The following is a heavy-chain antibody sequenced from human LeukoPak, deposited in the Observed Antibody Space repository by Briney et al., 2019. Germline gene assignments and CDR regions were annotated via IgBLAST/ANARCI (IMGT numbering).Heavy chain of an antibody. CDR1: GFTFSSYE. J-gene: IGHJ2*01. D-gene: IGHD3-3*01. Sequence: GGSLRLSCAASGFTFSSYEMNWVRQAPGKGLEWVSYISSSGSTIYYADSVKGRFTISRDNAKNSLYLQMNSLRAEDTAVYYCAREACLEWLLLPGCFDFWGRGTLVTVSS. CDR3: AREACLEWLLLPGCFDF. CDR2: ISSSGSTI. V-gene: IGHV3-48*03.